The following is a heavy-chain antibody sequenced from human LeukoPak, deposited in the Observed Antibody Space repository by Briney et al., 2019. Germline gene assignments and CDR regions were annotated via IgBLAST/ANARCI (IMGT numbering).Heavy chain of an antibody. Sequence: GGSLRLSCAASGFTFSTYNMNWVRQAPGKGLEWVSHISSSSTIYYADSVKSRFTISRDNAKNSLYLQMNGLRAEDTAVYYCARAFGYWGQGTLVTVSS. J-gene: IGHJ4*02. CDR2: ISSSSTI. CDR1: GFTFSTYN. V-gene: IGHV3-48*01. D-gene: IGHD3-10*01. CDR3: ARAFGY.